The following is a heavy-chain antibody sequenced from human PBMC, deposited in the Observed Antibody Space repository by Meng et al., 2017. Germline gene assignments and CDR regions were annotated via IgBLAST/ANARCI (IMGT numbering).Heavy chain of an antibody. Sequence: QVQLVQSGAEVKKPGASVKVSCKASGDTLNTYSMHWVRQAPGQGLEWMGIINPSDNSAAYAQGFQGRLTMTRDTCTSTLYMELTSLQFEDTAIYYCATDNWGPHYWGQGTLVTVSS. CDR2: INPSDNSA. CDR3: ATDNWGPHY. D-gene: IGHD7-27*01. V-gene: IGHV1-46*02. J-gene: IGHJ4*02. CDR1: GDTLNTYS.